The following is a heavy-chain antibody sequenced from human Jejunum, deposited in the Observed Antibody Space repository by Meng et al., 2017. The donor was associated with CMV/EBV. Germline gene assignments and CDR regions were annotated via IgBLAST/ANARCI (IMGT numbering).Heavy chain of an antibody. J-gene: IGHJ4*02. D-gene: IGHD2-15*01. CDR2: IYYTGSS. CDR1: GGFITSGNYY. Sequence: TVSGGFITSGNYYWNWIRQPPGEGLEWIGWIYYTGSSSYNPSLKSRATITLDTSKNQFSLKVTSVTAADTAVYYCARSTSGPGDYWGQGTLVTVSS. CDR3: ARSTSGPGDY. V-gene: IGHV4-61*01.